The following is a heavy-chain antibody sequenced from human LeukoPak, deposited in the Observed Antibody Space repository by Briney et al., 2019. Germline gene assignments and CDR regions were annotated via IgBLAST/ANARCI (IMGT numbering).Heavy chain of an antibody. Sequence: GASVTVSCKASGYTFTSYGINWVRQAPGQGLAWMGWISAYNGNTNYAQKLQGRVTMTTDTSTSTAYMELRSLRSDDTAVYYCARDDALVATGSFDYWGQGTLVTVSS. CDR2: ISAYNGNT. J-gene: IGHJ4*02. V-gene: IGHV1-18*01. CDR3: ARDDALVATGSFDY. D-gene: IGHD5-12*01. CDR1: GYTFTSYG.